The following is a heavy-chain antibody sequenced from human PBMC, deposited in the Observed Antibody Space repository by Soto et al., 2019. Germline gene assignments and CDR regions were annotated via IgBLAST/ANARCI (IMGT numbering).Heavy chain of an antibody. J-gene: IGHJ4*02. V-gene: IGHV1-18*01. D-gene: IGHD3-3*01. CDR2: ISAYNGNT. CDR1: GYTFTSYG. Sequence: QVQLVQSGAEVKKPGASVKVSCKASGYTFTSYGISWVRQAPGQGLEWMGWISAYNGNTNYAQKLQGRVTMTTDTSTSTAYMELRSLRSNDTAVYYCARDWRGITIFGVVYDYWGQGTLVTVSS. CDR3: ARDWRGITIFGVVYDY.